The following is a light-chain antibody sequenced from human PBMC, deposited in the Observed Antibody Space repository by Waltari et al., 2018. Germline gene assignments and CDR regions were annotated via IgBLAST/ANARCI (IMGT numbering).Light chain of an antibody. CDR3: QQRTNWPPIFS. Sequence: EIVLTQSPATLSLSPGETATLSCRASQSVGSSLAWYQQKPGQAPRLLIYDASKRATGSPARFSGSGSGTDCTLTISSLESEDFAVYYCQQRTNWPPIFSFGPGTKVDIK. CDR1: QSVGSS. CDR2: DAS. V-gene: IGKV3-11*01. J-gene: IGKJ3*01.